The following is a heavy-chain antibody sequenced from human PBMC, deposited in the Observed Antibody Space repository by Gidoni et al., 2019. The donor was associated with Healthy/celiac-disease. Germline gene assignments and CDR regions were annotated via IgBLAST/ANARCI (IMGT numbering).Heavy chain of an antibody. CDR2: IRGSGGST. J-gene: IGHJ5*02. CDR1: GFPFRSYA. Sequence: EVQLLESGGGSVQPGGSLSLSFAASGFPFRSYAMSWVRQAPGKGLEWVSDIRGSGGSTDYADAVKGRFTIARDNAKNTLYLQMNSLRAEDTAVYYCAKDRRAAQYSGLDPWGQGTLVTVSS. V-gene: IGHV3-23*01. CDR3: AKDRRAAQYSGLDP. D-gene: IGHD5-18*01.